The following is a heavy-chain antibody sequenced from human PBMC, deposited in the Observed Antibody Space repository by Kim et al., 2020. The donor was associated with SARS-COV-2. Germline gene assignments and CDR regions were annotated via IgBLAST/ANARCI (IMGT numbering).Heavy chain of an antibody. CDR2: IKHSGST. CDR1: GGSFSGYY. J-gene: IGHJ6*03. V-gene: IGHV4-34*01. CDR3: ARGTRQWLSRHYYYYMDV. Sequence: SETLSLTCAVYGGSFSGYYWSWIRQPPGKGLEWIGEIKHSGSTNYNPSLKSRVTISVDTSKNQFSLKLSSVTAADTAVYYCARGTRQWLSRHYYYYMDV. D-gene: IGHD6-19*01.